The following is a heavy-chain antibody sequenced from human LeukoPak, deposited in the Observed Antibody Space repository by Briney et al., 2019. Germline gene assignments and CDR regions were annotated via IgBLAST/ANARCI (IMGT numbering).Heavy chain of an antibody. CDR2: IYYSGST. Sequence: PSETLSLTCTVSGGSISSSSYYWGWIRQPPGKGLEWIGSIYYSGSTYYNPSLKSRVTISVDTSKNQFSLKLSSVTAADTAVYYCASLPYCTNGVCYTGFGDYWGQGTLATVSS. J-gene: IGHJ4*02. V-gene: IGHV4-39*01. CDR1: GGSISSSSYY. CDR3: ASLPYCTNGVCYTGFGDY. D-gene: IGHD2-8*01.